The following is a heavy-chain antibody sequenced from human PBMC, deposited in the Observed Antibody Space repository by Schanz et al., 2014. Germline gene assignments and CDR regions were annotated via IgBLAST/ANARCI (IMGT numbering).Heavy chain of an antibody. J-gene: IGHJ5*02. CDR3: ARDSDPYNWNPHNWFDP. D-gene: IGHD1-20*01. V-gene: IGHV1-18*04. CDR2: ISANNGNT. CDR1: GYTFSSYG. Sequence: QVQLVQSGAEVKKPGASVKVSCKASGYTFSSYGISWVRQAPGQGLEWMGWISANNGNTNKAQKVQGRVTMTTDTSTSTAYMELRSLTSDDTAVYYCARDSDPYNWNPHNWFDPWGQGTLVTVSS.